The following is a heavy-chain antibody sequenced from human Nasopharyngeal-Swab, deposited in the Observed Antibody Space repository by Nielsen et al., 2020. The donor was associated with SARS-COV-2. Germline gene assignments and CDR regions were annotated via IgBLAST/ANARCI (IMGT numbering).Heavy chain of an antibody. CDR2: IYSTGST. J-gene: IGHJ4*02. D-gene: IGHD2-15*01. Sequence: CQAPGKGLDWIGYIYSTGSTDYNPSLKSRVTISIDTSKNQFPLKLTSVTAADTAVFYCARGWVGYSGGFDCWGQGTLVTVSS. CDR3: ARGWVGYSGGFDC. V-gene: IGHV4-59*01.